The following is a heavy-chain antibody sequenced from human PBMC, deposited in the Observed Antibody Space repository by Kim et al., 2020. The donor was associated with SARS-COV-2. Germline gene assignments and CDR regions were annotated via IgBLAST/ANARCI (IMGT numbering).Heavy chain of an antibody. Sequence: SETLSLTCAVYGGSFSGYYWSWIRQPPGKGLEWIGEINHSGSTNYNPSLKSRVTISVDTSKNQFSLKLSSVTAADTAVYYCARAYQRWLRLPPYFDYWGQGTLVTVSS. J-gene: IGHJ4*02. D-gene: IGHD5-12*01. CDR2: INHSGST. CDR3: ARAYQRWLRLPPYFDY. CDR1: GGSFSGYY. V-gene: IGHV4-34*01.